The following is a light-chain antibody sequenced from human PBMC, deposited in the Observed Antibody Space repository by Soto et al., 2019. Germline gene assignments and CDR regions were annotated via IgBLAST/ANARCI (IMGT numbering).Light chain of an antibody. CDR2: EVS. V-gene: IGLV2-8*01. J-gene: IGLJ2*01. Sequence: QSALTQPPSASGSPGPSVTISCTGTSSDVGGYNYVSWYQQHPGKAPKLMISEVSKRPSGVPDRFSGSKSGNTASLSVSGLQAEDEADYYCSSNAGTNKMIFGGGTKLTVL. CDR1: SSDVGGYNY. CDR3: SSNAGTNKMI.